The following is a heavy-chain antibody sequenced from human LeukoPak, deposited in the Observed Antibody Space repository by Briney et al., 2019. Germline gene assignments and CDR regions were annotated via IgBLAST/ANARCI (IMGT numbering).Heavy chain of an antibody. CDR2: IYTSGST. J-gene: IGHJ5*02. V-gene: IGHV4-61*02. CDR1: GGSISSGSYY. Sequence: PSETLSLTCTVSGGSISSGSYYWSWIRQPAGKGLEWIGRIYTSGSTNYNPSLKSRVTISVDTSKNQFSLKLSSVTAADTAVYYCAREAPVTPSVIDPIVVVVAATKGVGCFDPWGQGTLVTVSS. CDR3: AREAPVTPSVIDPIVVVVAATKGVGCFDP. D-gene: IGHD2-15*01.